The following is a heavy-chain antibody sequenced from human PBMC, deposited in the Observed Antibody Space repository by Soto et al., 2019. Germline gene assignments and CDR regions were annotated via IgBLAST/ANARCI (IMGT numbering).Heavy chain of an antibody. J-gene: IGHJ4*02. CDR2: INVDTGNT. CDR1: GYTFTNYG. CDR3: ARGGTTYYESWKIDY. V-gene: IGHV1-18*01. Sequence: QVQLVQSGAEVRRPGALVKVSCKASGYTFTNYGINWVRQAPGQGLEWMGWINVDTGNTNYAQKVQGRVTMTTDTSTSTAYMELRSLRSDDTAMYYCARGGTTYYESWKIDYWGQGTLITVSS. D-gene: IGHD3-3*01.